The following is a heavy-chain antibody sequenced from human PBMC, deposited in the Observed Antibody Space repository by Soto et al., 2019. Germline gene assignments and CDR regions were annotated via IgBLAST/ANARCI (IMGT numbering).Heavy chain of an antibody. Sequence: PGGSLRLSCVASGFTFSSYAMHWVRQAPGKGPEWVAVISFDGGNKFYTDSVKGRFTISRDNSKNTLYLQMNSLRAEDTAVYYCAKDRGTNYSFGYWGQGTLVTVLL. CDR1: GFTFSSYA. J-gene: IGHJ4*02. V-gene: IGHV3-30-3*01. CDR3: AKDRGTNYSFGY. CDR2: ISFDGGNK. D-gene: IGHD1-7*01.